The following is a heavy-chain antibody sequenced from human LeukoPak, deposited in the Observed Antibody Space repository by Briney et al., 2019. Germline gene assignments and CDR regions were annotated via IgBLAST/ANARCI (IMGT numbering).Heavy chain of an antibody. CDR3: ARADIAAPYFDY. V-gene: IGHV3-21*01. Sequence: PGGSLRLSCAASGFTFSSYSMNWVRQAPGKGLEWVSSIDFTSRYIYNADSVKGRFTISRDNAKNSLYLQMNSLRAEDTAVYYCARADIAAPYFDYWGQGTLVTVSS. D-gene: IGHD6-6*01. CDR1: GFTFSSYS. CDR2: IDFTSRYI. J-gene: IGHJ4*02.